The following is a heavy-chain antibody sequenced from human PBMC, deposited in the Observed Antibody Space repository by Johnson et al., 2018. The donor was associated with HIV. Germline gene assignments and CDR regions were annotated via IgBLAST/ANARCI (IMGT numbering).Heavy chain of an antibody. D-gene: IGHD3-22*01. CDR3: TRTDDTYHYDSSGYIDAFDV. CDR1: GFTFSSYG. CDR2: IWYDGSNK. J-gene: IGHJ3*01. V-gene: IGHV3-33*01. Sequence: QMLLVESGGGVVQPGRSLRLSCAASGFTFSSYGMHWVRQAPGKGLEWVAVIWYDGSNKYYADSVKGRFTISRDNSKNTLYLQMNSLKTEDTAVYYCTRTDDTYHYDSSGYIDAFDVWGQGTLVTVSS.